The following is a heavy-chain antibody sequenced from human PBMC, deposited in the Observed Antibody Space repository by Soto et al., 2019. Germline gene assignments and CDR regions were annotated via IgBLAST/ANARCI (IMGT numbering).Heavy chain of an antibody. J-gene: IGHJ5*02. CDR2: FYSSGSI. CDR1: GYSITAGGYY. CDR3: ARMYSSGSGWFHP. D-gene: IGHD3-22*01. Sequence: SETLSLTCFVSGYSITAGGYYWSWIRHHPGKGLEWIGSFYSSGSIIYNPSLRSRVSISGDTSSNQFSMSLTSVTAADTARYYCARMYSSGSGWFHPWGQGNLVTVSS. V-gene: IGHV4-39*07.